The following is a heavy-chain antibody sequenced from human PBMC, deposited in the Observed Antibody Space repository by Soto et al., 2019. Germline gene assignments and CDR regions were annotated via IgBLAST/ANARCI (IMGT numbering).Heavy chain of an antibody. Sequence: GESLKISCKGSGYSFTSYWIGWVRQIPGKGLEWMGIIYPPDSDTRYSPSFQGPLTISADKSIRTAYLQWSSLQASDTAMYYCARHPLGVVVTAIRYFDYWGHGTLVTVS. CDR3: ARHPLGVVVTAIRYFDY. CDR1: GYSFTSYW. D-gene: IGHD2-21*02. CDR2: IYPPDSDT. V-gene: IGHV5-51*01. J-gene: IGHJ4*01.